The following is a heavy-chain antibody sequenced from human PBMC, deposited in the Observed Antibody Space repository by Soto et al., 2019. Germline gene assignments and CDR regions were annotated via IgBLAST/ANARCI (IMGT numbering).Heavy chain of an antibody. D-gene: IGHD6-6*01. J-gene: IGHJ4*02. V-gene: IGHV3-21*01. CDR2: ISSSSSYI. CDR3: AREGEGGSSTFDY. Sequence: EVQLVESGGGLVKPGGSLRLSCAASGFTFSSYSMNWVRQAPGKGLEWVSSISSSSSYIYYADSVKGRFTISRDNAKNSLYLQMNSMRAEDTAVYYCAREGEGGSSTFDYWGQGNLVTVSS. CDR1: GFTFSSYS.